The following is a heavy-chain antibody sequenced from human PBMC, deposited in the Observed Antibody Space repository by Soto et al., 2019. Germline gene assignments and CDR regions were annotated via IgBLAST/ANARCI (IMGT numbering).Heavy chain of an antibody. J-gene: IGHJ4*02. D-gene: IGHD3-16*01. Sequence: GASVNVSCNASGSTYTGYYMHWVRRAPGQGLEWMGWINPNSGGTNYAQKFQGWVTMTRDTSISTAYMELSRLRSDDTAVYYCARDWGKYYFDYWGQGNLVTVS. CDR2: INPNSGGT. V-gene: IGHV1-2*04. CDR3: ARDWGKYYFDY. CDR1: GSTYTGYY.